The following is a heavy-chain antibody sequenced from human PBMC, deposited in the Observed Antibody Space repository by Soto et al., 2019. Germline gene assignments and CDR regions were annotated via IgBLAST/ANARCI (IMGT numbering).Heavy chain of an antibody. D-gene: IGHD3-10*01. Sequence: SETLSLTCTVSGGSISSGGYSWRWIRQPPGKGLEWIGYIYHSGSTYYNPSLKSRVTISVDRSKNQFSLKLSSVTAADTAVYYWAKENNVLPGGYFDYWGQGTLVTVSS. V-gene: IGHV4-30-2*01. CDR2: IYHSGST. CDR1: GGSISSGGYS. J-gene: IGHJ4*02. CDR3: AKENNVLPGGYFDY.